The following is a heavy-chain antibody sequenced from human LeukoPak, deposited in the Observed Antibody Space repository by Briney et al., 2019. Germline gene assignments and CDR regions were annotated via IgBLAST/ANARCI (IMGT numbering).Heavy chain of an antibody. CDR2: NYYSGST. CDR1: GGSISSYY. Sequence: SETLSLTCTVSGGSISSYYWSWIRQPPGKGLEWIGYNYYSGSTNYNPSLKSRVTISVDTSKNQFSLKLSSVTAADTAVYYCAREVTRGTAMNYWGQGTLVTVSS. D-gene: IGHD5-18*01. CDR3: AREVTRGTAMNY. J-gene: IGHJ4*02. V-gene: IGHV4-59*01.